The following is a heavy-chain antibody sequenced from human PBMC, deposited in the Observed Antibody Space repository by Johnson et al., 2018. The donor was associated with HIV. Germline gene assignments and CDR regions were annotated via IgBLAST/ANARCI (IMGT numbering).Heavy chain of an antibody. J-gene: IGHJ3*02. CDR3: VCLRAWTFDI. Sequence: VQLVETGGGLIQPGGSLRLSCAASGFAVSSNYMSWVRQAPGKGLEWVSVIYSGSNTYYADSVKGRFTISRDNAKNSLYLQMHSLRAEDTAVYYCVCLRAWTFDIWGQGTMVTVSS. D-gene: IGHD3-10*01. V-gene: IGHV3-53*02. CDR1: GFAVSSNY. CDR2: IYSGSNT.